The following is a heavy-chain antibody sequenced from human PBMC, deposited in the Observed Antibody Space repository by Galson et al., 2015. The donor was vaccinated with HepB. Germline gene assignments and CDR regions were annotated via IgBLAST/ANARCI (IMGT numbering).Heavy chain of an antibody. CDR2: ISSRGDGT. J-gene: IGHJ4*02. CDR1: GFTFSVHF. Sequence: SLRLSCAASGFTFSVHFRHWVRQAPGKGLEYVAAISSRGDGTYYADSVKGRFIISRDNSQNTVYLQMTSLRPEDTAVYYCVKADSYFYDTSGYPRDSWGRGSLVTVSS. V-gene: IGHV3-64D*06. D-gene: IGHD3-22*01. CDR3: VKADSYFYDTSGYPRDS.